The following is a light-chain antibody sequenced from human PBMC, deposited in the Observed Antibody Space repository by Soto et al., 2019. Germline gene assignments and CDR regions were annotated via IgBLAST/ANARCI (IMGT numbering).Light chain of an antibody. CDR3: QQSYNIPPT. Sequence: DIQMTQSPSTLSASVGDRVTLTCRASQSISNYLNWYQQKAGMAPKLLIYAATTLQRGVPSRFSGSGSGTDFTLTITSLQPEDFAIYFCQQSYNIPPTFGQGTRLEI. CDR2: AAT. V-gene: IGKV1-39*01. CDR1: QSISNY. J-gene: IGKJ5*01.